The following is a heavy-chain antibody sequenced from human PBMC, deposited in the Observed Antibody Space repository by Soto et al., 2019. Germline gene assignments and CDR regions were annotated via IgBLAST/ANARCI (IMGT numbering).Heavy chain of an antibody. J-gene: IGHJ6*02. V-gene: IGHV3-15*01. Sequence: EVQLVESGGGLVKPGGSLRLSCAASGFTFSNAWMSWVRQAPGKGLEWVGRIKSKTDGGTTDYAAPVKGRFTISRDDSKNTLYLQINSLKTEDTAVYYCTTWTTVTPYGMDVWGQGTTVTVSS. CDR2: IKSKTDGGTT. CDR3: TTWTTVTPYGMDV. D-gene: IGHD4-17*01. CDR1: GFTFSNAW.